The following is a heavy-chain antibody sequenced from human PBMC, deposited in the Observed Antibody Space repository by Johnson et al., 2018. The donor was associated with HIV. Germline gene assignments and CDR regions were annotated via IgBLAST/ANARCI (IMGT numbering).Heavy chain of an antibody. Sequence: EVQLVESGGGLVQPGGSLRLSCAASGFTFSSYWMSWVRQAPGKGLEWVANIKQDGSEKYYVDSVKGRFTISRDNAKNSLYLQMNSLRAEDTAVYYCARGAGYSYGPPYAFDIWGQGTMVTVSS. CDR1: GFTFSSYW. CDR3: ARGAGYSYGPPYAFDI. CDR2: IKQDGSEK. V-gene: IGHV3-7*05. D-gene: IGHD5-18*01. J-gene: IGHJ3*02.